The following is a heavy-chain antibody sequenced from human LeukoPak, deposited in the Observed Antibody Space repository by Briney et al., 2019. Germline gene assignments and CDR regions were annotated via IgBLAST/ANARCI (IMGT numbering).Heavy chain of an antibody. CDR2: ISYDGSNK. CDR3: ARDRGAEGRFDF. V-gene: IGHV3-30*04. D-gene: IGHD1-26*01. J-gene: IGHJ4*02. Sequence: TGGSLRLSCAASGFTFISYAMHWVRQAPGKGLEWVAVISYDGSNKYYADSVKGRFTISIDNSKNTLYLQMNSLRAEDTAVYYCARDRGAEGRFDFWGQGTLVTVSS. CDR1: GFTFISYA.